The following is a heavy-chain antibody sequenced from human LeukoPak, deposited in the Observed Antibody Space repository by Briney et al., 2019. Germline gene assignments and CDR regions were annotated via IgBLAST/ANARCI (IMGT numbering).Heavy chain of an antibody. J-gene: IGHJ3*02. CDR2: IYYSGST. D-gene: IGHD6-13*01. V-gene: IGHV4-59*01. CDR3: ASLRINSSSPSRYAFDI. CDR1: GGSISSYY. Sequence: SETLSLTCTVSGGSISSYYWSWIRQPPGKGLEWIGYIYYSGSTNYNPSLKSRVTISVDTSKNQFSLKLSSVTAADTAVYYCASLRINSSSPSRYAFDIWGQGTMVTVSS.